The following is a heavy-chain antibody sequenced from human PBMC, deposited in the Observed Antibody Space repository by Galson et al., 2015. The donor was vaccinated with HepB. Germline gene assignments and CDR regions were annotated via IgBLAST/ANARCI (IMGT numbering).Heavy chain of an antibody. D-gene: IGHD3-16*01. J-gene: IGHJ4*02. CDR3: ASGYDYVWEPYDY. CDR1: GFTFSDHY. CDR2: TRNKANSYTT. Sequence: SLRLSCAASGFTFSDHYMDWVRQAPGKGLEWVGRTRNKANSYTTEYAASVKGRFTISRDDSKNSLYLQMNSLKTEDTAVYYCASGYDYVWEPYDYWGQGTLVTVSS. V-gene: IGHV3-72*01.